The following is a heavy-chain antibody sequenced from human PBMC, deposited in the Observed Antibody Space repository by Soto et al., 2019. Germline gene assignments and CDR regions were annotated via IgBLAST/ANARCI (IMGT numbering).Heavy chain of an antibody. CDR3: ARDTLGGAYDFLH. V-gene: IGHV3-66*01. Sequence: EVQLVESGGGLVQPGGSLRLSCAASGFTVSNLYMTWVRQAPGKGLQWVAVISSGGSTYYADSVKGRFTISRDNSKNTLYLEMNSLRAEDKAVYYCARDTLGGAYDFLHGGQGTLVTVSS. CDR1: GFTVSNLY. J-gene: IGHJ4*02. D-gene: IGHD3-3*01. CDR2: ISSGGST.